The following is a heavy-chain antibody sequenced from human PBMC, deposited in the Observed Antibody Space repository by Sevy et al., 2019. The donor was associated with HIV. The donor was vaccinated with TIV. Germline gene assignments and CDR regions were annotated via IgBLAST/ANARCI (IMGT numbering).Heavy chain of an antibody. CDR2: IIPIFGTA. CDR1: GGTFSSYA. CDR3: ARGRDGSSPLDWFDP. V-gene: IGHV1-69*13. D-gene: IGHD6-6*01. J-gene: IGHJ5*02. Sequence: ASVKVSCKASGGTFSSYAISWVRQAPGQGLEWMGGIIPIFGTANYAQKFQGRVTIIADESTSTAYMELSSLRSEDTAVYYCARGRDGSSPLDWFDPWGQGTLVTVSS.